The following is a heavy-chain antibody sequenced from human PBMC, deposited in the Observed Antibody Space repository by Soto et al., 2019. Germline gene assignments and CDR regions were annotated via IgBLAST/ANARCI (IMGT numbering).Heavy chain of an antibody. Sequence: SETLSLTCTVSGASVSSDSFYWSWIRQPPGKGLEWIGYIYYSGSPNYNPSLKSRLTISVDTSKHQFSLKLSSVTAADTAVYYCASIPTGYEDFDYWGQGALVTVS. D-gene: IGHD2-21*01. J-gene: IGHJ4*02. CDR1: GASVSSDSFY. CDR2: IYYSGSP. V-gene: IGHV4-61*01. CDR3: ASIPTGYEDFDY.